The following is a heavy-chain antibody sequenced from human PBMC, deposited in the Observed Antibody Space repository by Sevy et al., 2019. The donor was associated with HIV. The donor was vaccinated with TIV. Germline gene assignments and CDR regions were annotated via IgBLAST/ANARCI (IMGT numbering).Heavy chain of an antibody. V-gene: IGHV1-69*13. CDR1: GGTFSSYA. CDR2: IIPIFGTA. J-gene: IGHJ6*02. CDR3: ARFYGSGSYYRLAYYGMDV. Sequence: ASVKVSCKASGGTFSSYAISWVRQAPGQGLDWMGGIIPIFGTANYAQKFHGRVTITGDESTSKAYMELSSLRSEDTAAYYCARFYGSGSYYRLAYYGMDVWGQGTTVTVSS. D-gene: IGHD3-10*01.